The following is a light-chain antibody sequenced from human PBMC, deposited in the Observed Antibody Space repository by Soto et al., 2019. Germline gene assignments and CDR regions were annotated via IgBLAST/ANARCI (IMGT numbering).Light chain of an antibody. CDR2: DAS. CDR1: QSISSS. V-gene: IGKV1-5*01. J-gene: IGKJ2*01. CDR3: QQYERYPYS. Sequence: IQMTQSPSTVSASVGDRVTSTCRASQSISSSLAWYQQKPGKAPKVLIYDASSLDSGVPSRVSGSGYGTEFTLTVSSLQPGDFATYSCQQYERYPYSFGHGTKLEIK.